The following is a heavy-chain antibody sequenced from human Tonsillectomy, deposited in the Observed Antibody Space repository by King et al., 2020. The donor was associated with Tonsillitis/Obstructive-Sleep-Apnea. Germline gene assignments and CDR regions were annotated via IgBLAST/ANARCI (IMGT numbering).Heavy chain of an antibody. CDR3: ASAERGSPYYYYGLDV. D-gene: IGHD2-15*01. Sequence: QLQESGPGLVKPSETLSLTCTVSGGSISSYYWSWIRQPPGKGLEWIGYIYYSGSTNYNPSLKSRVTISVDTSKNQFSLKLSSVTGADTAVYYCASAERGSPYYYYGLDVWGQGTTVTVSS. CDR2: IYYSGST. J-gene: IGHJ6*02. CDR1: GGSISSYY. V-gene: IGHV4-59*01.